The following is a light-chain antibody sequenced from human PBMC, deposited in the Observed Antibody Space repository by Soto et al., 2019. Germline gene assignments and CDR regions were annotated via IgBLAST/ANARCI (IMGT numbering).Light chain of an antibody. Sequence: EIVMTQSPATLSVSPGARAPLSCRARQRVSILLAWYQQKPGQAPRLLIHGATTRATGIPARFSGSGSGTEFTLTISSLQSEDFAVYYCQQYNNWPRTFGQGTKVDIK. V-gene: IGKV3-15*01. CDR2: GAT. CDR1: QRVSIL. CDR3: QQYNNWPRT. J-gene: IGKJ1*01.